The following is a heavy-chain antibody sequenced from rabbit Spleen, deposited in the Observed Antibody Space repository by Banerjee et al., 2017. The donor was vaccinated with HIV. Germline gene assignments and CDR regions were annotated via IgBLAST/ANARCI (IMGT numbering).Heavy chain of an antibody. V-gene: IGHV1S45*01. CDR3: ARDAGSYAYIDGYFNL. Sequence: QEQLEESGGDLVKPEGFLTLTRTASGFSFSSSYDMCWVRQAPGKGREWIGCIYTGNGKTYYASWAKGRFTISKTSSTTVTLQMTSLTAADTATYFCARDAGSYAYIDGYFNLWGPGTLVTVS. J-gene: IGHJ4*01. D-gene: IGHD6-1*01. CDR1: GFSFSSSYD. CDR2: IYTGNGKT.